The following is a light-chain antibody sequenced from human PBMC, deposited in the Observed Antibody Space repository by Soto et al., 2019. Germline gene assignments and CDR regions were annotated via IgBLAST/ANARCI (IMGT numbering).Light chain of an antibody. CDR3: QQRSNWPLVT. CDR1: QSISTY. V-gene: IGKV3-11*01. CDR2: DAS. J-gene: IGKJ3*01. Sequence: EIVLTQSPATLSLSPGERATLSCRASQSISTYLAWYQQKPGQAPRLLIYDASNRAPGIPARISGRGSGTDFTLTISSLEPEDFAVYYCQQRSNWPLVTFGPGTRVDV.